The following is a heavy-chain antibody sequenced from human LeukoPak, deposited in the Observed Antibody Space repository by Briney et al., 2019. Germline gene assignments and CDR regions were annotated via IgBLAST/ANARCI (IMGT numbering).Heavy chain of an antibody. CDR3: ATSPYYYDSSGYYNVGVQFDH. Sequence: ASVKVSCKASGGTFSSYAISWVRQAPGQGLEWMGRIIPILGIANYAQKFQGRVTMTEDTSTDTAYMELSSLRSEDTAVYYCATSPYYYDSSGYYNVGVQFDHWGQGTLVTVSS. J-gene: IGHJ4*02. CDR2: IIPILGIA. V-gene: IGHV1-69*04. CDR1: GGTFSSYA. D-gene: IGHD3-22*01.